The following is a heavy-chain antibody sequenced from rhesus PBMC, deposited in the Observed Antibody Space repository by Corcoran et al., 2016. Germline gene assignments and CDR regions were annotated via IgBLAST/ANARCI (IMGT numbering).Heavy chain of an antibody. Sequence: EVQLVESGGGLVQPGGSLRLSCAASGFTFSSYAMQWVTQAPGKGLEWVSAIGPGGDTYYADAVNGRFTISRDNAKNSLYLQMNSLRAEDTAVYYCASSYSSGWYSPFDYWGQGVLVTVSS. D-gene: IGHD6-31*01. CDR2: IGPGGDT. CDR1: GFTFSSYA. V-gene: IGHV3-72*01. J-gene: IGHJ4*01. CDR3: ASSYSSGWYSPFDY.